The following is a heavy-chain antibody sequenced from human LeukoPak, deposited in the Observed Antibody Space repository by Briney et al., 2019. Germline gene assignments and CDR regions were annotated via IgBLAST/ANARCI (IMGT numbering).Heavy chain of an antibody. CDR1: GGSISSGGYY. D-gene: IGHD1-26*01. V-gene: IGHV4-30-2*01. CDR2: IYHSGST. CDR3: ARGLLTPWERYER. J-gene: IGHJ4*02. Sequence: PSETLSLTCTVSGGSISSGGYYWSWIRQPPGKGLEWIGYIYHSGSTYYNPSLKSRVTISVDRSKNQFSLKLSSVTAADTAVYYCARGLLTPWERYERWGQGTLVTVSS.